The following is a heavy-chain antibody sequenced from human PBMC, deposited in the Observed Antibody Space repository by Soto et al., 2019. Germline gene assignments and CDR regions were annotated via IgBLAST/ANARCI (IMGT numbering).Heavy chain of an antibody. CDR1: GYTFTSYG. Sequence: QVQLVQSGAEVKKPGASVKVSCKASGYTFTSYGTSWVRQAPGQGLEWMGWISAYNGNTNYAQKLQGRVTMTTDTSTSTAYMELRSLRSDDTAVYYCARVSPDYDYVWGSYRTIDYWGQGTLVTVSS. V-gene: IGHV1-18*01. J-gene: IGHJ4*02. D-gene: IGHD3-16*02. CDR3: ARVSPDYDYVWGSYRTIDY. CDR2: ISAYNGNT.